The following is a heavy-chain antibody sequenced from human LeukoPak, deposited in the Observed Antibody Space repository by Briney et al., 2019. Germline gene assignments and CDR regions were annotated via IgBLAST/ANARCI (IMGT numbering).Heavy chain of an antibody. V-gene: IGHV3-23*01. CDR2: ISGSGGST. D-gene: IGHD4-17*01. J-gene: IGHJ4*02. CDR3: AKGGPFSSRTTTVTPFDY. Sequence: GGSLRLSCAAAGFTFSVYAMTSVRQAPGKGLEWVSTISGSGGSTYYGDSVKDRFTISRDNSKNTLYLQMNSLRAEDTAVYYCAKGGPFSSRTTTVTPFDYWGQGTLVTVSS. CDR1: GFTFSVYA.